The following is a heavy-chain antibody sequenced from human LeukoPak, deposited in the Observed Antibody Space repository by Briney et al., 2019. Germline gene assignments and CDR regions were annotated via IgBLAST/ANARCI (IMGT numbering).Heavy chain of an antibody. J-gene: IGHJ5*02. CDR1: DGSISSSSYY. D-gene: IGHD2-15*01. CDR3: ARHERDCSGGSCYSNWFDP. Sequence: SETLSLTCTVSDGSISSSSYYWGWIRQPPGKGLEWIGSIYYSGSTYYNPSLKSRVTISVDTSKNQFSLKLSSVTAADTAVYYCARHERDCSGGSCYSNWFDPWGQGTLVTVSS. V-gene: IGHV4-39*01. CDR2: IYYSGST.